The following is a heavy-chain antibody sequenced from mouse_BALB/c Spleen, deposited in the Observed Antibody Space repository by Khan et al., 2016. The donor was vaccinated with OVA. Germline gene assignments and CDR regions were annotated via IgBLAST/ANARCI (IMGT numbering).Heavy chain of an antibody. CDR3: ASHLTGSFAY. Sequence: EVELVESGGDLVKPGGSLRLSCAASGFTFSAYGMSWVRQTPDKRLEWVATISSDGYYTYYPDTVKGRFTISRNNAENTLYLQMSSLKSEDTAIYYCASHLTGSFAYWGQGTLVTVSA. D-gene: IGHD4-1*01. CDR1: GFTFSAYG. CDR2: ISSDGYYT. V-gene: IGHV5-6*01. J-gene: IGHJ3*01.